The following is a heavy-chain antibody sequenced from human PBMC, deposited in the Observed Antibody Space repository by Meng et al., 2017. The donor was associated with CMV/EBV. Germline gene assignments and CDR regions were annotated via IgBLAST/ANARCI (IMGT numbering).Heavy chain of an antibody. Sequence: GGSLRLSCAASGFTFSSYGMHWVRQAPGKGLEWVGRIKSKTDGGTTDYAAPVKGRFTISRDDSKNTLYLQMNSLKTEDTAVYYCTTDFILMVYDAVDWAWGQGTLVTVSS. CDR1: GFTFSSYG. CDR2: IKSKTDGGTT. V-gene: IGHV3-15*01. CDR3: TTDFILMVYDAVDWA. D-gene: IGHD2-8*01. J-gene: IGHJ5*02.